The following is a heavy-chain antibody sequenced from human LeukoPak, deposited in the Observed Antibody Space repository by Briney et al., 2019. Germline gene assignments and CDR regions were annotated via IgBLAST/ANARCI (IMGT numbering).Heavy chain of an antibody. V-gene: IGHV4-4*07. J-gene: IGHJ4*02. CDR3: ARQIASAGTAGFDF. Sequence: SETLSLTCTVSGGSISSYYWSWIRQPAGKGLEWIGRIYSTGSTNYNPSLKSRATMSVDTSKNQFSLRLRSVTAADTAVYYCARQIASAGTAGFDFWAREPWSPSPQ. CDR2: IYSTGST. D-gene: IGHD6-13*01. CDR1: GGSISSYY.